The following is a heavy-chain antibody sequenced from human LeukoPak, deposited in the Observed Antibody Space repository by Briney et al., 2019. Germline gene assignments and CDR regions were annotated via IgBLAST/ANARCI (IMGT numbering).Heavy chain of an antibody. D-gene: IGHD5-18*01. Sequence: SVKVSCKASGGTFSSYAISWVRQAPGQGLEWMGRIIPILGIANYAQKFQGRVTITADKSTSTAYMELSSLRSEDTAVYYCARETVQLWFFGYWGQGTLVTVSS. CDR2: IIPILGIA. J-gene: IGHJ4*02. V-gene: IGHV1-69*04. CDR3: ARETVQLWFFGY. CDR1: GGTFSSYA.